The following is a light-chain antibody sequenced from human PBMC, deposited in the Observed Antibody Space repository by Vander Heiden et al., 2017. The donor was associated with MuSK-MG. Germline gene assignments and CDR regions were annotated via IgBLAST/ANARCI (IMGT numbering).Light chain of an antibody. J-gene: IGKJ3*01. Sequence: DIHMTQSPSTLSASVGDRVTITCRASQSISSWLAWYQQKPGKAPKLLIYDASSLESGVPSRFSGSGSGTEFTLTISSLQPDDFATYYCQQYNSDSLFTFGPGTKVDIK. CDR3: QQYNSDSLFT. V-gene: IGKV1-5*01. CDR2: DAS. CDR1: QSISSW.